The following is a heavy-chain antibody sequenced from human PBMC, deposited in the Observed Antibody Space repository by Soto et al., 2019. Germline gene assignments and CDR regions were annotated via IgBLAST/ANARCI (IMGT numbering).Heavy chain of an antibody. V-gene: IGHV4-31*03. CDR1: GGSVSSGGYD. CDR2: IYYSGST. Sequence: SETLSLTCTVSGGSVSSGGYDWSWIRQHPGKGLEWIGYIYYSGSTYYNPSLKSRVTISVDTSKNQFSLKLSSVTAADTAVYYCARGLWFGELLGFDYWGQGTLVTVSS. CDR3: ARGLWFGELLGFDY. D-gene: IGHD3-10*01. J-gene: IGHJ4*02.